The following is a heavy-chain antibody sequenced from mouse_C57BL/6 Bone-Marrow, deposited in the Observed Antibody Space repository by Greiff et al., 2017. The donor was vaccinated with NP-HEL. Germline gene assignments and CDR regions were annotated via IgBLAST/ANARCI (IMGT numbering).Heavy chain of an antibody. CDR1: GYTFTSYW. V-gene: IGHV1-53*01. CDR2: INPSNGGT. CDR3: AHSGYYGSSYGYFDV. J-gene: IGHJ1*03. D-gene: IGHD1-1*01. Sequence: QVQLQQPGTELVKPGASVKLSCKASGYTFTSYWMHWVKQRPGQGLEWIGNINPSNGGTNYNEKFKSKAPLTVDKSSSTAYMQLSSLTSEDSAVYSCAHSGYYGSSYGYFDVWGTGTTVTVSS.